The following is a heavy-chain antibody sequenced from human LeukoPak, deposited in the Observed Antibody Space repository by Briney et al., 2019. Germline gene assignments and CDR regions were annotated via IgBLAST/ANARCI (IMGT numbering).Heavy chain of an antibody. D-gene: IGHD3-10*01. CDR2: IYTSGST. CDR1: GGSISSGSYY. Sequence: SSETLSLTCTVSGGSISSGSYYWSWIRQPGGKGLEWIGRIYTSGSTNYNPSLKSRVTISVDTSNTQYSLKLGSVTAADTAVYYCARHYMGSSYNHGLDCWGQGTLVTVSS. V-gene: IGHV4-61*02. CDR3: ARHYMGSSYNHGLDC. J-gene: IGHJ4*02.